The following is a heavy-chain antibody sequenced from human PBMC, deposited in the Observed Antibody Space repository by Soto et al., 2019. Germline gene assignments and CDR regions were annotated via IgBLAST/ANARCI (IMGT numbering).Heavy chain of an antibody. CDR2: IFYSGTT. CDR3: ATRARWLRLHSRV. J-gene: IGHJ4*02. D-gene: IGHD5-12*01. CDR1: GASISSNGYY. Sequence: PSDTLALTCTVSGASISSNGYYWGWIRQPPGKGLEWIGSIFYSGTTHYNPSLRSRLSISVDTSKNVFSLKLSSLTAADTAIYYCATRARWLRLHSRVWGQGTLVTVSS. V-gene: IGHV4-39*02.